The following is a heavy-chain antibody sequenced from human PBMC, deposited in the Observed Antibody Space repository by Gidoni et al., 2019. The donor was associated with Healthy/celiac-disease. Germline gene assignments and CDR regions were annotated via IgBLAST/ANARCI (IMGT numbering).Heavy chain of an antibody. D-gene: IGHD5-12*01. CDR2: ISSSSSYI. Sequence: EVQLVESGGGLVKPGGSLRLSCAASGFTFSSYSMNWVRQAPGKGLEWVSSISSSSSYIYYADSVKGRFTISRDNAKNSLYLQMNSLRAEDTAVYYCARAREMATTRGGMDVWGQGTTVTVSS. V-gene: IGHV3-21*01. CDR1: GFTFSSYS. CDR3: ARAREMATTRGGMDV. J-gene: IGHJ6*02.